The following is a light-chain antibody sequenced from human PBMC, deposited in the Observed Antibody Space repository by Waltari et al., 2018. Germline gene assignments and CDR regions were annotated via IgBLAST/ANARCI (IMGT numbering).Light chain of an antibody. CDR1: SSDVGGYNY. CDR3: SSYAGSGGV. V-gene: IGLV2-8*01. Sequence: QSALTPPPSASGSPGQSVTISCTGTSSDVGGYNYVSWYQQHPGKAPKRIIFEVNKRPSRVPDRFSGSKSGNTASLTVSGLQPEDEADYYCSSYAGSGGVFGTGTKVTVL. J-gene: IGLJ1*01. CDR2: EVN.